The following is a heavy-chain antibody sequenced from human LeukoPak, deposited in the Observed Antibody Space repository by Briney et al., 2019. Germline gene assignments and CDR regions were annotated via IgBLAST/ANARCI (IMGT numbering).Heavy chain of an antibody. V-gene: IGHV4-38-2*02. J-gene: IGHJ4*02. D-gene: IGHD6-13*01. CDR1: GYSISSGYY. CDR2: IYHSGST. CDR3: ARGGDRSSWSIDY. Sequence: SETLSLTCTVSGYSISSGYYWGWIRQPPGKGLEWIGYIYHSGSTYYNPSLKSRVNISVDRSKNQFSLKLSSVTAADTAVYYCARGGDRSSWSIDYWGQGTLVTVSS.